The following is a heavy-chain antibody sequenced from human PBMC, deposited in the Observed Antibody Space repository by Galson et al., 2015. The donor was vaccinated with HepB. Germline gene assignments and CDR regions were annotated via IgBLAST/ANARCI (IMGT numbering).Heavy chain of an antibody. Sequence: SLRLSCAASGFSFSDYNMNWVRQAPGKGLEWVTVISYDGRNQNYADSVMGRFTISRDNSKDTVYLQMSSLRADDTAVYYCARDSGYVSGWYAGRGGFDYWGQGTLVTVSS. CDR2: ISYDGRNQ. J-gene: IGHJ4*02. CDR3: ARDSGYVSGWYAGRGGFDY. CDR1: GFSFSDYN. V-gene: IGHV3-30*03. D-gene: IGHD6-19*01.